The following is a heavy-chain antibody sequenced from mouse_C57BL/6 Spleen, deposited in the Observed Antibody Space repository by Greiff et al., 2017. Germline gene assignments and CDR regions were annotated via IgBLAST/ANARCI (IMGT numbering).Heavy chain of an antibody. CDR1: GYTFNSYW. J-gene: IGHJ4*01. D-gene: IGHD2-2*01. CDR3: AREGVYYVYDDYAMDY. CDR2: IDPNSGGT. V-gene: IGHV1-72*01. Sequence: VQLQQPGAELVKPGASVKLSCKASGYTFNSYWMHWVKQRPGRGLEWIGRIDPNSGGTKYNEKFKSKDTLTVDKPSSTAYMQLSSLTSEDSAVYYCAREGVYYVYDDYAMDYWCQGTSVTVSS.